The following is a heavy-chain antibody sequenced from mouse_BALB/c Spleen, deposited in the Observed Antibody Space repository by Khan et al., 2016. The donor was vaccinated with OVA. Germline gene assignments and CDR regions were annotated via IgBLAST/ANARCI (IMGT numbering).Heavy chain of an antibody. Sequence: QVQLKESGPGLVAPSQSLSITCTISGFSLTSYGVHWVRQPPGKGLEWLVVIWSDGHTTYNSALKSRLSISKDNSKSQVFLKMNSLQADDTAMDNCARHGYYGNYGPYFDVWGAGTTVTVSS. D-gene: IGHD2-1*01. V-gene: IGHV2-6-1*01. CDR1: GFSLTSYG. CDR3: ARHGYYGNYGPYFDV. CDR2: IWSDGHT. J-gene: IGHJ1*01.